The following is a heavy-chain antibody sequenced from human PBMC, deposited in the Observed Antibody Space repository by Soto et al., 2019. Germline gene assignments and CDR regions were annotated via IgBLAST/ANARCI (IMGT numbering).Heavy chain of an antibody. D-gene: IGHD6-13*01. J-gene: IGHJ6*02. CDR2: IKSKTDGGTT. Sequence: GGSLRLSCAASGFTFSNAWMNWVRQAPGKGLEWVGRIKSKTDGGTTDYAAPVKGRFTISRDDSKNTLYLQMNSLKTEDTAVYYCTTALDSSSWYMVHYYYYYGMDVWGQGTTVTVSS. V-gene: IGHV3-15*07. CDR3: TTALDSSSWYMVHYYYYYGMDV. CDR1: GFTFSNAW.